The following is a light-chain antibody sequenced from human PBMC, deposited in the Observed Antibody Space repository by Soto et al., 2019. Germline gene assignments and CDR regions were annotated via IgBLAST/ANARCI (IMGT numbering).Light chain of an antibody. V-gene: IGKV2-30*01. Sequence: DVMTQSPLSLPVTLGQPASISCKSSQTFVYRDGNTYLNWIQQRPGQSPRRLIYQVSHRDSGVPDRFSGSGSGTDFTLKLSRVEAEDVGVYYCVQGTHWPPFTFGQGTKLEIK. CDR2: QVS. J-gene: IGKJ2*01. CDR1: QTFVYRDGNTY. CDR3: VQGTHWPPFT.